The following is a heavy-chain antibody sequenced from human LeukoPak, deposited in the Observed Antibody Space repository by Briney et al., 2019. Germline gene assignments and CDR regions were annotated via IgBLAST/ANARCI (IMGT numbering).Heavy chain of an antibody. CDR2: ISYDGSNK. J-gene: IGHJ3*02. D-gene: IGHD2-15*01. Sequence: GRSLRLSCAASGFTFSSYAMHWVRQAPGKGLEWVAVISYDGSNKYYADSVKGRFTISRDNSKNTLYLQLNSLRAEDTAVYYCARHNCSGGSCLGAFDIWGQGTMVTVSS. CDR1: GFTFSSYA. CDR3: ARHNCSGGSCLGAFDI. V-gene: IGHV3-30-3*01.